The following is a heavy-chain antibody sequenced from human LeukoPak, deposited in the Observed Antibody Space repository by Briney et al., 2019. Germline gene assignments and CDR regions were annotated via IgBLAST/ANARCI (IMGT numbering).Heavy chain of an antibody. CDR2: ISSRGEST. CDR1: GFTFSIYA. D-gene: IGHD3-22*01. V-gene: IGHV3-23*01. Sequence: GGSLRLSCAASGFTFSIYAMSSVRQAPGKGLQWVSSISSRGESTWYVDSVKGRFTITRDNSENTLYLQLNSLRAEDTAVYYCARGRPNYYGSDGHYYRRDGDYWGRGTLVSVSS. CDR3: ARGRPNYYGSDGHYYRRDGDY. J-gene: IGHJ4*02.